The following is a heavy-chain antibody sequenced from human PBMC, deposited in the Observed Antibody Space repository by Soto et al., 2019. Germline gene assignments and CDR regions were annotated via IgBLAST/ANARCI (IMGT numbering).Heavy chain of an antibody. V-gene: IGHV3-23*04. D-gene: IGHD2-2*01. CDR1: GFTFSTFA. J-gene: IGHJ6*02. Sequence: DVQLVDSGGGLVQPGGSLRLSCAASGFTFSTFAMSWVRQAPGKGLEWVSTISGSGGTTYYADSVKGRLTISRDNSKRTQYLQMNILRAGDTGVYYCAKPLGVIPPAATYDLDVWGQGTTVTVSS. CDR3: AKPLGVIPPAATYDLDV. CDR2: ISGSGGTT.